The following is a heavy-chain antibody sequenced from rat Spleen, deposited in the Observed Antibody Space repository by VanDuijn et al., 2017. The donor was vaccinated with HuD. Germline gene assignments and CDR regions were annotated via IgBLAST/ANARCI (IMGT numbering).Heavy chain of an antibody. CDR2: ISYGDSSGHSST. D-gene: IGHD2-2*01. CDR1: GFTFSDYG. J-gene: IGHJ1*01. Sequence: EVRLVESGGGLVQPGRSLKFSCAASGFTFSDYGVAWVRQAPKKGLEWVATISYGDSSGHSSTYYRDSVKGRFTISRDNAKSTLSLQMDNLRSEDTATYYCTRAGYLRDWYFDFWGPGTMVTVSS. V-gene: IGHV5-17*01. CDR3: TRAGYLRDWYFDF.